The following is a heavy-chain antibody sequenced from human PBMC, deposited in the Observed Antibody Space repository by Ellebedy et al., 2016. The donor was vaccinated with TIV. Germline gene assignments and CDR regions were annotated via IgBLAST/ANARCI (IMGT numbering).Heavy chain of an antibody. V-gene: IGHV3-21*01. Sequence: GESLKISCAASGFTFSSYNMNWVRQAPGKGLEWVSSISSNSGNKYCADSVEGRFTISRDNARISLYLQMNSLRAEDTAVYYCARDLHFAFDYWGRGTLVTVSS. J-gene: IGHJ4*02. CDR2: ISSNSGNK. CDR3: ARDLHFAFDY. CDR1: GFTFSSYN.